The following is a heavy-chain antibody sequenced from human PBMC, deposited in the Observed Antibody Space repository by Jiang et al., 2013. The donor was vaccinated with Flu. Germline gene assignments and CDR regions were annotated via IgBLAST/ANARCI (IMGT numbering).Heavy chain of an antibody. V-gene: IGHV4-4*02. CDR1: GGSISSSDW. CDR3: AGALKGGGIFGSGYHYNVGPTP. J-gene: IGHJ5*02. CDR2: MHHSGTA. D-gene: IGHD3-3*01. Sequence: GPGLVKPSGTLSLTCAVSGGSISSSDWWSWVRQPPEKGLEWIGEMHHSGTANYNPSLRSRVTISVDKSNNQFSLKLSSVTAADTAVYFCAGALKGGGIFGSGYHYNVGPTPWGQGTLVTVSS.